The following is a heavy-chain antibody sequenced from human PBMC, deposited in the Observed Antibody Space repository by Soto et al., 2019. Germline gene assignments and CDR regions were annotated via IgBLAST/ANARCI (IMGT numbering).Heavy chain of an antibody. CDR1: GYSFTSLD. Sequence: SVKVSCEASGYSFTSLDINWVRQTAGQGLEWMGWMQPSTGRTGYAQKFQGRVTMTRDTSINTAYMELTTLTSDDTAFYYCARGVSAGVDYWGQGTLVTVSS. CDR3: ARGVSAGVDY. J-gene: IGHJ4*02. CDR2: MQPSTGRT. D-gene: IGHD1-26*01. V-gene: IGHV1-8*01.